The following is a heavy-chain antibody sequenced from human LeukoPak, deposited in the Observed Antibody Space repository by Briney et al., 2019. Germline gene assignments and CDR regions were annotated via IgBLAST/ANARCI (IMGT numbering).Heavy chain of an antibody. Sequence: GGSLRLSCAASGFTFSSYAMHWVRQAPGKGLEWVAVISYDGSNKYYADSVKGRFTISRDNSKNTLYLQMNSLRAEDTAVYYCANAIERAYGSGSYLDYWGQGTLVTVSS. D-gene: IGHD3-10*01. CDR3: ANAIERAYGSGSYLDY. V-gene: IGHV3-30*04. J-gene: IGHJ4*02. CDR2: ISYDGSNK. CDR1: GFTFSSYA.